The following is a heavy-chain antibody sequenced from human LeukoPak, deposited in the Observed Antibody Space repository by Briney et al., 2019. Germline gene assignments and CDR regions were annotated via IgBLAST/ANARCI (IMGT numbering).Heavy chain of an antibody. CDR3: AKDDYYDTSGYRD. CDR2: ISDSGDST. D-gene: IGHD3-22*01. CDR1: GFTFSTYA. J-gene: IGHJ4*02. V-gene: IGHV3-23*01. Sequence: GGSLRLSCAASGFTFSTYAVSWVRQAPGKGLEWVSSISDSGDSTYYADSVKGRFTISRDNSKNTLYLQMNSLRAKDTAVYYCAKDDYYDTSGYRDWGQGTLVTVSS.